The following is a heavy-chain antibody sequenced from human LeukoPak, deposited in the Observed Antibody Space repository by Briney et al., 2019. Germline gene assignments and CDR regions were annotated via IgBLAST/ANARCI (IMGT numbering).Heavy chain of an antibody. CDR3: ARDGGIAARLDAFDI. CDR1: GFTFSSYS. J-gene: IGHJ3*02. CDR2: ISSSSTI. V-gene: IGHV3-48*04. D-gene: IGHD6-6*01. Sequence: GGSLRLSCAASGFTFSSYSMNWVRQAPGKGLEWVSYISSSSTIYYADSVKGRFTISRDNAKNSLYLQMNSLRAEDTAVYYCARDGGIAARLDAFDIWGQGTMVTVSS.